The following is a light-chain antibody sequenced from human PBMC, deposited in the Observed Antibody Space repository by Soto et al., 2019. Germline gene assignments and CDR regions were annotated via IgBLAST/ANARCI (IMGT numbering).Light chain of an antibody. CDR1: QGINSF. V-gene: IGKV1-27*01. CDR3: QKYNSAPRT. J-gene: IGKJ1*01. Sequence: DIQMTQSPSSLSASIGDRVTITCRASQGINSFLAWYQQKPGKVPKLVIYAASTLQSGVPSRFRGSGSGTDFTLTISSLQPEDAATYYCQKYNSAPRTFGQGTKVEIK. CDR2: AAS.